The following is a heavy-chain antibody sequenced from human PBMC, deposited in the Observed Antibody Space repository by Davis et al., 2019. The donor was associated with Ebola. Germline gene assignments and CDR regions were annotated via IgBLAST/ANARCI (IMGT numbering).Heavy chain of an antibody. CDR2: ISHHGINE. D-gene: IGHD4-11*01. CDR1: GFTFGSYP. Sequence: GESLKISCAASGFTFGSYPMNWVRQAPGKGLEWVALISHHGINEYYAHSVKGRFTISRDNSKNTVYLQMNSLRLEDTAVYFCAKSDYNNYFDSWGQGTLVTVSS. CDR3: AKSDYNNYFDS. J-gene: IGHJ4*02. V-gene: IGHV3-30-3*01.